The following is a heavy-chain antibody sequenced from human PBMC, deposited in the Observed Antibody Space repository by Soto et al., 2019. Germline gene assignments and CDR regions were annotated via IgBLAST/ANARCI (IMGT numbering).Heavy chain of an antibody. V-gene: IGHV5-10-1*01. Sequence: GESLKISCNVSAYSFTTFWISWVRQMPEKGLEWMGRLDPGDSFTNYSPSFQGHVTISVDKSINTAYLQWSSLKASDTAIYYCARHLYDNRNYLDALDVWGQGTMVTVSS. CDR2: LDPGDSFT. D-gene: IGHD3-22*01. CDR3: ARHLYDNRNYLDALDV. CDR1: AYSFTTFW. J-gene: IGHJ3*01.